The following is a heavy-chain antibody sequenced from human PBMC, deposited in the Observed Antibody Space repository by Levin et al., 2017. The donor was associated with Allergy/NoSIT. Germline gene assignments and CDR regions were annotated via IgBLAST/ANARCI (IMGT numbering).Heavy chain of an antibody. CDR1: GYSFTSYW. CDR3: ARRDSDGSNSFDY. Sequence: KVSCQASGYSFTSYWFGWVRQRPGKGLEWMGLIFPSDSDTRVSPSFQGQINMSVDKSISTAFLQWSSLKASDSAMYYCARRDSDGSNSFDYWGQGTLVTVSS. J-gene: IGHJ4*02. V-gene: IGHV5-51*01. CDR2: IFPSDSDT. D-gene: IGHD4-23*01.